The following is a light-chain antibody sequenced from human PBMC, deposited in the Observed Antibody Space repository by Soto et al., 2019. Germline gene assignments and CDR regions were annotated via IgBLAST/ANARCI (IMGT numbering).Light chain of an antibody. J-gene: IGKJ3*01. Sequence: DIQLTQSPSSLSASVGDRVTITCRASQDIENYLAWYQQRPGKVPKLLIYGATTLQPGVPSRFSGSGSGTDFTLTNSSLQPEDVATYYCQNCKSAVFTFGPGTKVDTK. V-gene: IGKV1-27*01. CDR1: QDIENY. CDR2: GAT. CDR3: QNCKSAVFT.